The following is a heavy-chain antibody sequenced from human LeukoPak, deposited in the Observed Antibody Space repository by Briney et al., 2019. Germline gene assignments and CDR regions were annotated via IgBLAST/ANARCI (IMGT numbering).Heavy chain of an antibody. CDR3: ARDHATIGRYDY. J-gene: IGHJ4*02. D-gene: IGHD3-9*01. CDR1: GYTFTSYA. Sequence: GASVKVSCKASGYTFTSYAMHWVRQAPGQRLEWMGWINAGNGNTKYSQKFQGRVTITRDTSASTAYMELSSLRSEDTAVYYCARDHATIGRYDYWGQGTLVTVSS. V-gene: IGHV1-3*01. CDR2: INAGNGNT.